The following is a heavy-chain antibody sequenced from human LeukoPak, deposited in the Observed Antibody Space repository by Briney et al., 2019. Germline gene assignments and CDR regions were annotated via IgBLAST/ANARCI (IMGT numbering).Heavy chain of an antibody. V-gene: IGHV3-9*03. CDR2: LSCNVGSI. Sequence: TVGSLRLSCVASGFTFDDYAMHWVRQAPGKGLEWVSGLSCNVGSIAYGDSLKGRFTTSRDNAKKSLYLQMNSLTTEDMALYYCAKGLGSGYLGGAFDIWGQGTMVTVSS. CDR1: GFTFDDYA. D-gene: IGHD5-12*01. J-gene: IGHJ3*02. CDR3: AKGLGSGYLGGAFDI.